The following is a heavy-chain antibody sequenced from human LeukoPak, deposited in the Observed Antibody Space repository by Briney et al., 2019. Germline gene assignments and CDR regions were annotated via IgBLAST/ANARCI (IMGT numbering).Heavy chain of an antibody. V-gene: IGHV4-34*01. CDR3: ARFYLARPHFDY. J-gene: IGHJ4*02. Sequence: PSETLSLTCAVYGGSFSGYYWSWIRQPPGKGLEWIGEINHSGSTNYNPSLKSRVTISVDTSKNQFSLKLSSVTAADTAVYYCARFYLARPHFDYWGQGTLVTVSS. CDR1: GGSFSGYY. CDR2: INHSGST.